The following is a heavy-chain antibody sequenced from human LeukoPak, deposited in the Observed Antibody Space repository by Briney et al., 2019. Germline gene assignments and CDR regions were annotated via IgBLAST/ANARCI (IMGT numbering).Heavy chain of an antibody. V-gene: IGHV1-18*01. CDR3: ARDNDSSGYYYPYNYYMDV. CDR2: ISAYNGNT. Sequence: GASVKVSCKASGYTFTSYGISWVRQAPGQGLEWMGWISAYNGNTNYAQKFQGRVTMTTDTSTSTAYMELSSLRSEDTAVYYCARDNDSSGYYYPYNYYMDVWGKGTTVTVSS. CDR1: GYTFTSYG. D-gene: IGHD3-22*01. J-gene: IGHJ6*03.